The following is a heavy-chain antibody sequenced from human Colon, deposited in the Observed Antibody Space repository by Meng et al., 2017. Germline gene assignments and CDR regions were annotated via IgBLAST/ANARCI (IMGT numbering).Heavy chain of an antibody. Sequence: QLQRQEPGPGLVQPSGTLALACAVSGDSIGNSKWWSWLRQSPGKGLEWIGEISNSGKTVYSPSLKSRVTISLDKSSNHFSLTLSPVTAADTAIYFCARERMRELGLLDYWGQGALVTVSS. J-gene: IGHJ4*02. D-gene: IGHD7-27*01. CDR3: ARERMRELGLLDY. CDR1: GDSIGNSKW. CDR2: ISNSGKT. V-gene: IGHV4-4*02.